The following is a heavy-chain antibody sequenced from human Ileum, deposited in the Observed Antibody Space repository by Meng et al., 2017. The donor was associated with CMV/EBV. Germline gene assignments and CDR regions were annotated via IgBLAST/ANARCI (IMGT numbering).Heavy chain of an antibody. V-gene: IGHV3-NL1*01. J-gene: IGHJ3*02. CDR2: IHSDRST. CDR1: GFIFSRYA. D-gene: IGHD1-14*01. Sequence: GESLKISCAASGFIFSRYAMHWVRQAPGKGLEWVSIIHSDRSTYYADSLKDRFTMSRDTSKNTVYLQVNGLRPEDTAVYYCARVRYGAFDIWGQGTMVTVSS. CDR3: ARVRYGAFDI.